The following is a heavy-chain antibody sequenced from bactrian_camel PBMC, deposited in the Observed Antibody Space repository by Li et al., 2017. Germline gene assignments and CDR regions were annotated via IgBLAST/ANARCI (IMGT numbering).Heavy chain of an antibody. CDR3: ATDLGYYNDYWAFGY. CDR2: IDSNGRP. J-gene: IGHJ6*01. Sequence: QVQLVESGGGSVQAGGSLRLSCTASGYTGSMYCTGWFRQAPGKERGGVAAIDSNGRPIYADSVKGRFTISLDNANNTLYLQMNSMKSEDTALYYCATDLGYYNDYWAFGYWGQGTQVTVS. CDR1: GYTGSMYC. D-gene: IGHD4*01. V-gene: IGHV3S53*01.